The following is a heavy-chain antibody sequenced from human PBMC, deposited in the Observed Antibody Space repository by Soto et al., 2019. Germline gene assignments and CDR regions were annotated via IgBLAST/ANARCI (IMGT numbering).Heavy chain of an antibody. J-gene: IGHJ4*02. V-gene: IGHV3-23*01. CDR3: AIRIAGAGSRYFDY. CDR1: GFTFSSYA. D-gene: IGHD6-19*01. CDR2: ISGSGGST. Sequence: GGSLRLSCAASGFTFSSYAMSWVRQAPGKGLEWVSAISGSGGSTYYADSVKGRFTISRDNSKNTLYLQMNSLRAEDTAVYYCAIRIAGAGSRYFDYWGQGTLVSVFS.